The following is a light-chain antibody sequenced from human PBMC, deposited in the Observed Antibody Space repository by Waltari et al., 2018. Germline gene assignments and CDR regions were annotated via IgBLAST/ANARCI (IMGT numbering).Light chain of an antibody. CDR1: ETIGSS. V-gene: IGKV3-11*01. Sequence: VLTQSPATLSLSPGERATLSCRASETIGSSLAWYQQRPGQAPRLLIYDASNRATGVPARFSGSGSGTDFTLTISSLESEDSAVYYCQQRFNWIFTFGPGTKVDI. J-gene: IGKJ3*01. CDR2: DAS. CDR3: QQRFNWIFT.